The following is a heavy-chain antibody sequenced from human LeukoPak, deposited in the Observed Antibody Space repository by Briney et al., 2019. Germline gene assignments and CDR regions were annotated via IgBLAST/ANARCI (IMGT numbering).Heavy chain of an antibody. V-gene: IGHV3-30*02. J-gene: IGHJ4*02. D-gene: IGHD3-3*01. Sequence: GGSLRLSCAASGFTFSSYGMHWVRQAPGKGLEWVAFIRYDGSNKYYADSVKGRFTISRDNSKNTLYLQMNSLRAEDTAVYYCAKVPSTIFGVPPSWGQGTLVTVSS. CDR1: GFTFSSYG. CDR2: IRYDGSNK. CDR3: AKVPSTIFGVPPS.